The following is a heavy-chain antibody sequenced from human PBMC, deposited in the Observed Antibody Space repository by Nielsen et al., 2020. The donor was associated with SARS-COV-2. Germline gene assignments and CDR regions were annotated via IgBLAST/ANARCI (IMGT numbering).Heavy chain of an antibody. CDR2: IYYSGST. D-gene: IGHD5-12*01. J-gene: IGHJ6*02. V-gene: IGHV4-31*02. CDR3: ARGRYSGYDFLSPTYYYYGMDV. Sequence: VRQMPGKGLEWIGYIYYSGSTYYNPSLKSRVTISVDTSKNQFPLKLSSVTAADTAVYYCARGRYSGYDFLSPTYYYYGMDVWGQGTTVTVSS.